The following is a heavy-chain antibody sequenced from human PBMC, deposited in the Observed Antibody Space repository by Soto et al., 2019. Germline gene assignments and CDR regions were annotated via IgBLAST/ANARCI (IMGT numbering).Heavy chain of an antibody. Sequence: QVQLVQSGAEVKKPGSSVKVSCKASGGTFSSYTISWVRQAPGQGLEWMGRIIPILGIANYAQKFQGRVTITADKSTNTADMELSSLRSEDTAVYYCARDEVVRAFIMRGMDVWGQGTTVTVSS. CDR3: ARDEVVRAFIMRGMDV. J-gene: IGHJ6*02. CDR2: IIPILGIA. D-gene: IGHD3-10*01. V-gene: IGHV1-69*08. CDR1: GGTFSSYT.